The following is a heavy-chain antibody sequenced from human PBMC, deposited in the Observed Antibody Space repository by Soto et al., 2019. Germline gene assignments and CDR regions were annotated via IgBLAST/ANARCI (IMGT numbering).Heavy chain of an antibody. CDR2: ISAYNGNT. CDR1: GYTFTSYG. V-gene: IGHV1-18*01. CDR3: ARWESCSSTSCYSDLFDY. J-gene: IGHJ4*02. D-gene: IGHD2-2*02. Sequence: ASVKVSCKASGYTFTSYGISWVRQAPGQGLEWMGWISAYNGNTNYAQKLQGRVTMTTDTSTSTAYMELRSPRSDDTAVYYCARWESCSSTSCYSDLFDYWGQGTLVTVSS.